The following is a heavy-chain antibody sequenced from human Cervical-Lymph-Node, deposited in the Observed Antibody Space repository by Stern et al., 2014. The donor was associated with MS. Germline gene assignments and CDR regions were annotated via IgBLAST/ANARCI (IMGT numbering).Heavy chain of an antibody. D-gene: IGHD3-9*01. Sequence: QVQLQESGPGLVKPSQTLYLTCRVSGDSFNSDDNYWVWIRHRPGHGLKGSRNTYYSGRTHYNPSLKRVFTKSIATSTNHSSPCLNFVTATDTAVYYCARVDSNGHYPYYFDYWGQGILVTVSS. J-gene: IGHJ4*02. CDR3: ARVDSNGHYPYYFDY. CDR1: GDSFNSDDNY. CDR2: TYYSGRT. V-gene: IGHV4-30-4*01.